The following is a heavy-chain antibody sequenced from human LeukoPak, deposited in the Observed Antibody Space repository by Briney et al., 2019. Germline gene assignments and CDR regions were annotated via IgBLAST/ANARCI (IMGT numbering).Heavy chain of an antibody. J-gene: IGHJ5*02. CDR3: AREASAIPWFDP. CDR1: GGSTSSGGYY. CDR2: IYYSGST. V-gene: IGHV4-31*03. Sequence: SETLSLTCTVSGGSTSSGGYYWSWIRQHPGKGLEWIGYIYYSGSTYYNPSLKSRVTISVDTSKNQFSLKLSSVTAADTAVYYCAREASAIPWFDPWGQGTLVTVSS.